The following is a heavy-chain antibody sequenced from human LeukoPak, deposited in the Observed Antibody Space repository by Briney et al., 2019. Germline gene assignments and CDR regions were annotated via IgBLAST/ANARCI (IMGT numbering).Heavy chain of an antibody. Sequence: PSETLSLTCTVSGGSISSYYWSWIRQPPGKGLEWIGYIYYSGSTNYNPSLKSRVTISVDTSKNQFSLKQSSVTAADTAVYYCARGAGSHEYYFDYWGQGTLVTVSS. CDR1: GGSISSYY. V-gene: IGHV4-59*01. D-gene: IGHD3-10*01. CDR2: IYYSGST. CDR3: ARGAGSHEYYFDY. J-gene: IGHJ4*02.